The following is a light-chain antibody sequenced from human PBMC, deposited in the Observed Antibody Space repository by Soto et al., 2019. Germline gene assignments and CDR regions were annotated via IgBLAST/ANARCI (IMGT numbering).Light chain of an antibody. Sequence: DIVMTQSPDSLAVSLGERATINCKSSQSVLYSSNNKNYLALYQQKPGQPPKLLIYWASTRESGVPDRFSGSGSGTDFTLTISSLQAEDVAVYYCQQYYSTPFTFGGGTKVEIK. CDR2: WAS. J-gene: IGKJ4*01. CDR3: QQYYSTPFT. CDR1: QSVLYSSNNKNY. V-gene: IGKV4-1*01.